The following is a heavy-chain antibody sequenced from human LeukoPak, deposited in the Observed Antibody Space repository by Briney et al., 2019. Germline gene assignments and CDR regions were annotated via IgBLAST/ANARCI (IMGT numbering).Heavy chain of an antibody. V-gene: IGHV4-59*01. CDR2: IYYSGST. J-gene: IGHJ6*02. CDR1: GGSISSYY. Sequence: PSETLSLTCTVSGGSISSYYWSWIRQPPGKGLERIGYIYYSGSTNYNPSLKSRVTISVDTSKNQFSLKLSSVTAADTAVYYCARERRFGGYGMDVWGQGTTVTVSS. D-gene: IGHD3-10*01. CDR3: ARERRFGGYGMDV.